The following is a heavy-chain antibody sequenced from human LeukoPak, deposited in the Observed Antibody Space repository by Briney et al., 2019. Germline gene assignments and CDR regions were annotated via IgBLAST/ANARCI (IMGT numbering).Heavy chain of an antibody. CDR3: ARVISGWGPGDAFDI. D-gene: IGHD6-19*01. CDR2: INTNTGNP. V-gene: IGHV7-4-1*02. CDR1: GYTFTSYA. Sequence: ASVKVSCKASGYTFTSYAMNWVRQAPGQGLEWMGWINTNTGNPTYAQGSTGWFVFSLDTSVSTAYLQISSLKAEDTAVYYCARVISGWGPGDAFDIWGQGTMVTVSS. J-gene: IGHJ3*02.